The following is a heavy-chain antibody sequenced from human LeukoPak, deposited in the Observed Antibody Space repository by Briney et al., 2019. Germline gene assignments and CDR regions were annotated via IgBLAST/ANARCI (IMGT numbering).Heavy chain of an antibody. CDR2: IYYSGST. D-gene: IGHD3-10*01. V-gene: IGHV4-39*01. CDR3: ARQTTSGTNWFDP. J-gene: IGHJ5*02. CDR1: GGSLSSSSYY. Sequence: PSETLSLTCTVSGGSLSSSSYYWGWIRQPPGKGLEGIGSIYYSGSTYYNPSLKSRVTISVDTSKNQFSLKLSSVTAADTAVYYCARQTTSGTNWFDPWGQGTLVTVSS.